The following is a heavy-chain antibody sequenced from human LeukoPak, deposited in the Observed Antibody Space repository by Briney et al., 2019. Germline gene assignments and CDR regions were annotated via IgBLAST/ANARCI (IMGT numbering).Heavy chain of an antibody. J-gene: IGHJ4*02. D-gene: IGHD1-14*01. V-gene: IGHV3-21*01. Sequence: SERPLRLSCTSSGFTFNCCSMSWVRQAPGKGLDWVSSITTINTYIYYANSVKGRFTISRDNAKNSLYLRMNSLRAEDTAVYFCARGGNRMREFWGQGTLVTVSS. CDR1: GFTFNCCS. CDR3: ARGGNRMREF. CDR2: ITTINTYI.